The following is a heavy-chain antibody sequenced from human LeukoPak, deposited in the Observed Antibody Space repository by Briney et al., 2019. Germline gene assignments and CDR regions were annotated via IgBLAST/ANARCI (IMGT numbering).Heavy chain of an antibody. CDR1: GYTFTSYY. CDR2: INPSGGST. J-gene: IGHJ4*02. V-gene: IGHV1-46*01. CDR3: ARAGCGGDCYQYYFDY. D-gene: IGHD2-21*01. Sequence: GSSVKVSCKASGYTFTSYYMHWVRQAPGQGLEWMGIINPSGGSTSYAQKFQGRVTMTRDTSTSTVYMELSSLRSEDTAVYYCARAGCGGDCYQYYFDYWGQGTLVTVSS.